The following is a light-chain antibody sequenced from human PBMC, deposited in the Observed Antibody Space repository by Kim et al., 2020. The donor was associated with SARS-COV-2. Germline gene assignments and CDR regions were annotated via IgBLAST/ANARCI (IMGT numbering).Light chain of an antibody. V-gene: IGKV3D-15*01. CDR2: GAS. Sequence: IVMTQSPATLSVSPGDRATLSCRASQSVDRNVAWYQQKPGQAPRLLIYGASTRATGIPARFSGGGSGTEYTLTISSLQSEDFAFYYCQQYNDWPPLTFGGGTKVEIK. J-gene: IGKJ4*01. CDR1: QSVDRN. CDR3: QQYNDWPPLT.